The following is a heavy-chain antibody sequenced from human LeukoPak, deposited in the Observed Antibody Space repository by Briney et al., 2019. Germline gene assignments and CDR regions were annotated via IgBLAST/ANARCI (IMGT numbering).Heavy chain of an antibody. CDR3: TRSTNLEALDI. D-gene: IGHD2-8*01. CDR2: IYYSGST. CDR1: GGAISNNY. V-gene: IGHV4-59*01. Sequence: SETLSLTCSVSGGAISNNYWSWIRQPPGKGLEWIGYIYYSGSTNYNPSLKSRVTISVDTSKNQCSLKLSSVTTADTAVYYCTRSTNLEALDIWGQGTMVTVSS. J-gene: IGHJ3*02.